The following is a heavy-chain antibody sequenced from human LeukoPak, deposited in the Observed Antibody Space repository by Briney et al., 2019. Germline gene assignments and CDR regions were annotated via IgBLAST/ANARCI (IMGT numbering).Heavy chain of an antibody. J-gene: IGHJ6*03. CDR2: IYYSGST. D-gene: IGHD3-10*01. CDR1: GGSISSYY. Sequence: SETLSLTCTVSGGSISSYYWSWIRQPPGKGLEWIGSIYYSGSTYYNPSLKSRVTISVDTSKNQFSLKLSSVTAADTAVYYCARVAVGDPYGSGKPGLYYMDVWGKGTTVTVSS. V-gene: IGHV4-59*05. CDR3: ARVAVGDPYGSGKPGLYYMDV.